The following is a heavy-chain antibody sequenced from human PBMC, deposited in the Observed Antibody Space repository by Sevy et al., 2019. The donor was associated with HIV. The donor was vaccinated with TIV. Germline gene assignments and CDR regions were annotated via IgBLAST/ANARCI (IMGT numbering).Heavy chain of an antibody. V-gene: IGHV3-15*01. CDR2: IKSKTDGGTT. D-gene: IGHD1-26*01. CDR3: TTDWSGGAFDI. Sequence: GGSLRLSCAASGFTFSNAWMSWVRQAPGKGLEWVGRIKSKTDGGTTDYAAPVKGRFSISRDDSKNTLYLQMNSLKTEDTAVYYCTTDWSGGAFDIWGQGTMVNVSS. J-gene: IGHJ3*02. CDR1: GFTFSNAW.